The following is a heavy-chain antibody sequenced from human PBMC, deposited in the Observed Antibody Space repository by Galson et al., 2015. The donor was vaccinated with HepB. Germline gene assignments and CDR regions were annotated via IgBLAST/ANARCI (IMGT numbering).Heavy chain of an antibody. V-gene: IGHV3-23*01. CDR1: GFRFAYYG. Sequence: SLRLSCAASGFRFAYYGMSWVRQAPGKGLEWLSAITNTGGSTYYADSVKGRFTISRDNSKNTVYLQVNSVKVEDTAVYYCAKCSILASYYFYGIDVWGQGTTVTASS. CDR2: ITNTGGST. D-gene: IGHD1-26*01. CDR3: AKCSILASYYFYGIDV. J-gene: IGHJ6*02.